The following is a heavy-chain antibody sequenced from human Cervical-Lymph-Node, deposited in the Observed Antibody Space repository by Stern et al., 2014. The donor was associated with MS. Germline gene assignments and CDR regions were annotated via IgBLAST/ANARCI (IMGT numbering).Heavy chain of an antibody. CDR1: GYTFTHYG. Sequence: VQLVESGAEVKEPGASVKVSCKASGYTFTHYGIAWVRQAPGQGLEWMGWLSAYNGNINVAQKLQYRFTMTTDTSTNTAYMELRSLRSDDTAVYYCARADEDFWRTYENFDSWGQGTLVTVSS. CDR2: LSAYNGNI. CDR3: ARADEDFWRTYENFDS. J-gene: IGHJ4*02. V-gene: IGHV1-18*04. D-gene: IGHD3-3*01.